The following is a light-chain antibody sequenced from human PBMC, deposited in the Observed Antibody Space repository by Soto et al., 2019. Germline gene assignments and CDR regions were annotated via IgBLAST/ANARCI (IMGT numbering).Light chain of an antibody. CDR1: QSISNY. CDR3: QQSSSTLWT. V-gene: IGKV1-39*01. J-gene: IGKJ1*01. CDR2: TAS. Sequence: DIQMTQSPSSLSASVGDRVTITCRASQSISNYLNWYQQTPGKAPKLLIYTASSLQSGVPSRFSGSGSGTEFTLTISSLQPEDFATYYCQQSSSTLWTFGQGTKVEIK.